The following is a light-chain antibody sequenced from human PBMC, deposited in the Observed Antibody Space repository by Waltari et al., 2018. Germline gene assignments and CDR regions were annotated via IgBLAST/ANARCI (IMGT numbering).Light chain of an antibody. CDR1: QSISSW. J-gene: IGKJ4*01. V-gene: IGKV1-5*03. CDR2: KAS. Sequence: DIQMTQSPSTLSASVGDRVTITCRASQSISSWLAWYQQKPGKAPKLLIYKASSLESGVPSRFSGSGSGTEFTLTISSLQPEDVAVYYCQQYYITPRLTFGGGTKVEIK. CDR3: QQYYITPRLT.